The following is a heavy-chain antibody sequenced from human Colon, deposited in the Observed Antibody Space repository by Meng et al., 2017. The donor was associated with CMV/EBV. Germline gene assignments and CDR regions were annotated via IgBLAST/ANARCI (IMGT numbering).Heavy chain of an antibody. D-gene: IGHD5-18*01. CDR1: GFTFNAYA. CDR3: VRHLEAGRNGYSEPF. Sequence: GGSLRLSCGASGFTFNAYAMAWVRQVPGKGLEWVSSISTSGRDIHYADSVKGRFTLSRDNAKNSLYLQMDSLRAEDTAIYYCVRHLEAGRNGYSEPFWGQGTLVTVSS. CDR2: ISTSGRDI. V-gene: IGHV3-21*01. J-gene: IGHJ1*01.